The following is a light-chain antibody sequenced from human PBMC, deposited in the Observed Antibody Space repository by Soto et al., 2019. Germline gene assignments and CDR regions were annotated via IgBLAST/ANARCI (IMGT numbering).Light chain of an antibody. CDR2: DTS. V-gene: IGLV1-44*01. J-gene: IGLJ3*02. Sequence: QAVLTQPPSASWTPGQRVTISCSGSSSNIGINDVHWYRQLSGTAPQILIYDTSQRATGVPDRFSGSRSGTSASLVISGLQTEDEADYHCAAWDDSMNGPEFGGGTKGTVL. CDR1: SSNIGIND. CDR3: AAWDDSMNGPE.